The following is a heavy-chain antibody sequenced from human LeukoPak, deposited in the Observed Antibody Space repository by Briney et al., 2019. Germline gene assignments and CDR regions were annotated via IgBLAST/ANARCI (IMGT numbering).Heavy chain of an antibody. CDR3: AKRGVVIRVILVGFHKEANYFES. D-gene: IGHD3-22*01. CDR1: GITLSNYG. J-gene: IGHJ4*02. CDR2: ISGSGGGT. V-gene: IGHV3-23*01. Sequence: PGGSLRLSCAVSGITLSNYGVSWVRQAPGKGLEWVAGISGSGGGTKYADSVKGRFTISRDNSKNTLFLQMTSLRPDDTAVYFCAKRGVVIRVILVGFHKEANYFESWGRGALVTVSS.